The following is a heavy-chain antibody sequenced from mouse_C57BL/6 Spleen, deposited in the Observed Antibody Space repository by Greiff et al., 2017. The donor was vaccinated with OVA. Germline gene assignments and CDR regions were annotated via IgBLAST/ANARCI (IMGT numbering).Heavy chain of an antibody. Sequence: LQQPGAELVKPGASVKLSCKASGYTFTSYWMQWVKQRPGQGLEWIGEIDPSDSYTNYNQKFKGKATLTVDTSSSTAYMQLSSLTSEDSAVYYCARLGGTRYFDVWGTGTTVTVSS. V-gene: IGHV1-50*01. CDR2: IDPSDSYT. D-gene: IGHD1-1*02. J-gene: IGHJ1*03. CDR1: GYTFTSYW. CDR3: ARLGGTRYFDV.